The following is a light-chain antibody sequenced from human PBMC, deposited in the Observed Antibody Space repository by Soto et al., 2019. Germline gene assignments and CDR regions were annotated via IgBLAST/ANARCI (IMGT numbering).Light chain of an antibody. CDR3: SAYSISSAVV. CDR1: SSDVGGYNY. CDR2: EVT. Sequence: QSALTQPASVSGSPGQSITISCTGTSSDVGGYNYVSWFQQHPGKAPKLMIYEVTYRPSGVSNRFSGSKSGNTASLTISGLLAEDEADYYCSAYSISSAVVFGGGTKLTVL. V-gene: IGLV2-14*01. J-gene: IGLJ3*02.